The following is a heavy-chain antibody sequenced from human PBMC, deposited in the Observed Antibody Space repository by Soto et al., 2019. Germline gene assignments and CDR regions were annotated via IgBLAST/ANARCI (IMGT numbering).Heavy chain of an antibody. V-gene: IGHV1-69*12. CDR1: GDTFDTFA. J-gene: IGHJ6*02. Sequence: QVQLVQSGAEVVKPGSSVKVSCKASGDTFDTFAISWVRQAPGQGLEGMGGIIPIFRTPDYGQKFRGRVTITADESTSTAYMELSSLRSEDTAVYYCARDKDREQLGGNYYYTLDVWGQGTTVTVSS. CDR2: IIPIFRTP. D-gene: IGHD1-1*01. CDR3: ARDKDREQLGGNYYYTLDV.